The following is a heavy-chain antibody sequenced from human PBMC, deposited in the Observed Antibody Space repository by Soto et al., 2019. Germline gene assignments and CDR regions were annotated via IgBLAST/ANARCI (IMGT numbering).Heavy chain of an antibody. CDR3: ARDHYVYDILTGYGYYYGMDV. CDR2: IYYSGST. CDR1: GGSISSGDYY. J-gene: IGHJ6*02. V-gene: IGHV4-30-4*01. Sequence: SETLSLTCTVSGGSISSGDYYWSWIRQPPGKGLEWIGYIYYSGSTYYNPSLKSLVTISVDTSKNQFSLKLSSVTAADTAVYYCARDHYVYDILTGYGYYYGMDVWGQGTTVTVSS. D-gene: IGHD3-9*01.